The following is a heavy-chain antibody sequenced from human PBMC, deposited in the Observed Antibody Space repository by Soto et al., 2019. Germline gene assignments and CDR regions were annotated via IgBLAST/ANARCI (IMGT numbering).Heavy chain of an antibody. Sequence: ASVKVSCKASGYTFTHYFIHWVRRAPGQGLEWMGYINPKSGDTHYSQTFRGRVSMTVDTSTDTASVGLSSLKSDDTAVYFCARVPVHKNSRGDFWGQGTPVTSPQ. J-gene: IGHJ4*02. D-gene: IGHD3-10*01. CDR2: INPKSGDT. V-gene: IGHV1-2*02. CDR1: GYTFTHYF. CDR3: ARVPVHKNSRGDF.